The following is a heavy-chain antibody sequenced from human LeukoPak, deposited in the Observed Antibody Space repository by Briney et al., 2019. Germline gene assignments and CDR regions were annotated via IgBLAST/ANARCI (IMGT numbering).Heavy chain of an antibody. J-gene: IGHJ5*02. CDR1: GYTFTSHY. CDR2: INPSGSST. Sequence: GASVKVSCKASGYTFTSHYMHWVRQAPGQGLEWMGLINPSGSSTLYAQKFQGRVTMTRDISTTTDYMQLRSLRSEDTAVYYCARDNSVGDITWWIDPWGQGSLVTVSS. CDR3: ARDNSVGDITWWIDP. D-gene: IGHD3-16*02. V-gene: IGHV1-46*01.